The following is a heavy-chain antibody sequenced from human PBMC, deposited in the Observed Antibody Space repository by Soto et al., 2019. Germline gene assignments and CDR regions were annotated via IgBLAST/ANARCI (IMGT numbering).Heavy chain of an antibody. J-gene: IGHJ6*02. CDR3: ARELRSYDILTGYSGYYGMDV. CDR2: INPNSGGT. CDR1: GYTFSGYY. D-gene: IGHD3-9*01. Sequence: ASVKVSCKASGYTFSGYYMNWVRQAPGQGLETMGWINPNSGGTNYAQKFQGWVTMTRDTSISTAYMELSRLRSDDTAVYYCARELRSYDILTGYSGYYGMDVLGQGTTVTVSS. V-gene: IGHV1-2*04.